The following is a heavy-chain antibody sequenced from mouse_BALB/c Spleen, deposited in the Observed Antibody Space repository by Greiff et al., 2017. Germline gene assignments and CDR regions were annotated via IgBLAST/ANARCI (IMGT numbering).Heavy chain of an antibody. CDR2: INPSSGYT. Sequence: QVQLKQSGAELARPGASVKMSCKASGYTFTSYTMHWVKQRPGQGLDWIGYINPSSGYTNSNQKFKDKATLTADKSSSTAYMQLSSLTSEDSAVYYCANYYGSSYELFAYWGQGTLVTVSA. D-gene: IGHD1-1*01. CDR1: GYTFTSYT. J-gene: IGHJ3*01. CDR3: ANYYGSSYELFAY. V-gene: IGHV1-4*01.